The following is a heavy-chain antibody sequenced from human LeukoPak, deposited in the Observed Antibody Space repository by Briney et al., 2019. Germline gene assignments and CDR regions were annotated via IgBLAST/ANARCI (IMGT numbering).Heavy chain of an antibody. CDR3: AKEGGRCDLVNWHPRELET. V-gene: IGHV1-2*02. CDR2: INPNSGAA. CDR1: GYKFNDYY. D-gene: IGHD1-1*01. J-gene: IGHJ5*02. Sequence: GGSVKVSCMASGYKFNDYYIHWVRQAPGRGLEWLGGINPNSGAANNAHTFHGRVTIARDAYIRTAYLELSGLRYDETAVYYCAKEGGRCDLVNWHPRELETWGQGTLVSVSS.